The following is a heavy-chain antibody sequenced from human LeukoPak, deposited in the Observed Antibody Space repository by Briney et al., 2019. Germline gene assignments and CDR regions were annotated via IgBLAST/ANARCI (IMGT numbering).Heavy chain of an antibody. CDR2: IKSKSDGATT. D-gene: IGHD2-15*01. CDR3: TTDITAWWPFDY. Sequence: GGSLRPSCAVSGFTFSDAWMSWVRQAPGKGLEWVGRIKSKSDGATTDYAAPVKGRFTLSRDDSNNTVFLQMNSLRTEDTGVYYCTTDITAWWPFDYWGQGALVSVSS. V-gene: IGHV3-15*01. J-gene: IGHJ4*02. CDR1: GFTFSDAW.